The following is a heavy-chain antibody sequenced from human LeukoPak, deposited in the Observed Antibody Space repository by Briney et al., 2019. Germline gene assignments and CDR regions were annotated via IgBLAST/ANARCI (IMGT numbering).Heavy chain of an antibody. V-gene: IGHV1-2*02. D-gene: IGHD2-2*01. CDR3: ARGDVVVPAAFDP. Sequence: ASVKVSCKASGYTFTGYYMHWVQQAPGQGLEWMGWINPNSGGTNYAQKFQGRVTMTRDTSISTAYMELSRLRSDDTAVYYCARGDVVVPAAFDPWGQGTLVTVSS. CDR2: INPNSGGT. CDR1: GYTFTGYY. J-gene: IGHJ5*02.